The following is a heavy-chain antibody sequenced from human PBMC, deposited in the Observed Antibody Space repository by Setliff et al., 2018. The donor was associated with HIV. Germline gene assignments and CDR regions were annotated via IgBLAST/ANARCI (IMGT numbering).Heavy chain of an antibody. V-gene: IGHV4-39*07. D-gene: IGHD1-26*01. CDR3: ARDPKYYYKYFQY. CDR2: IYHSGKT. Sequence: SETLSLTCSVSGGSISDNKYYWSWIRQPPGKGLEWTGSIYHSGKTYYNPSLKRRLTISVDTSKNEFSLKLTSVTAADTAVYYCARDPKYYYKYFQYWGPDTLVTVSS. J-gene: IGHJ1*01. CDR1: GGSISDNKYY.